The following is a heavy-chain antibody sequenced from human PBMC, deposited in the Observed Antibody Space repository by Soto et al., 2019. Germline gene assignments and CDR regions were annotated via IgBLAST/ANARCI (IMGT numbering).Heavy chain of an antibody. V-gene: IGHV3-23*01. D-gene: IGHD2-2*01. J-gene: IGHJ3*02. Sequence: EVQLLESGGGLVQPGGSLRLSCAASGFTFSSYAMSWVRQAPGKGLELVSAISGSGGSTYYADSVKGRFTISRDNSNNTLYLQMNSLRAEDTAVYYCAKVSRGYCSSTSCYDAFDIWGQGTMVTVSS. CDR3: AKVSRGYCSSTSCYDAFDI. CDR1: GFTFSSYA. CDR2: ISGSGGST.